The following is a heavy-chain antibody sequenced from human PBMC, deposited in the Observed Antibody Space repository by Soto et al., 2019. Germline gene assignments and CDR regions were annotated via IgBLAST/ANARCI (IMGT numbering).Heavy chain of an antibody. J-gene: IGHJ6*02. CDR1: GYTLTELS. D-gene: IGHD2-2*01. CDR3: ATPTAAYYYYGMDV. Sequence: ASVKVSCKVSGYTLTELSMHWVRQAPGKGLEWMGGFDPEDGETIYAQKFQGRVTMTEDTSTDTAYMELSSLRSEDTAVYYCATPTAAYYYYGMDVWRQGTTVTVSS. CDR2: FDPEDGET. V-gene: IGHV1-24*01.